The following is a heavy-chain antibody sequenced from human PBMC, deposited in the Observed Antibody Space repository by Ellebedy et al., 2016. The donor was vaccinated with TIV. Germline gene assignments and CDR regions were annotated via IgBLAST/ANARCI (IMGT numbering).Heavy chain of an antibody. CDR1: GFTFSSYA. V-gene: IGHV3-23*01. Sequence: GGSLRLSXAASGFTFSSYAMSWVRQAPGKELEWVSAISGSGGSTYYADSVKGRFTISRDNSKNTLYLQMNSLRAEDTAVYYCATGNSHAFEFWGRGTMVIVSS. CDR3: ATGNSHAFEF. D-gene: IGHD4-23*01. J-gene: IGHJ3*01. CDR2: ISGSGGST.